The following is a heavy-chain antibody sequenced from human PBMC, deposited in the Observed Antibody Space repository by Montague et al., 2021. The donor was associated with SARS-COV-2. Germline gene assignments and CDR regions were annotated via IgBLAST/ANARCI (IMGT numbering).Heavy chain of an antibody. J-gene: IGHJ6*02. CDR3: ARVRYYGSGTSLGMDV. CDR1: GGSFNGYY. CDR2: INHSGST. Sequence: SETLSLTCAVYGGSFNGYYWSWIRQPPGKGLEWIGEINHSGSTNYNPSLKSRVTTSVDTSKNQFSLKLSSVTAADTAVYYCARVRYYGSGTSLGMDVWGQGTTVTVSS. D-gene: IGHD3-10*01. V-gene: IGHV4-34*01.